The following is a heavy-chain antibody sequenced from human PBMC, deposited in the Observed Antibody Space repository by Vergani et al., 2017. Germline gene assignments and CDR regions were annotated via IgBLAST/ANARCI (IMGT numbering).Heavy chain of an antibody. Sequence: QMQLVQSGAEVKKTGSSVKVSCKASGYTFTYRYLHWVRQAPGQALEWMGWITPFNGNTNYAQKFQDRVTITRDRSMSTAYMELSSLRSEDTAMYYCARTNKTLYQLLHGYYYGMDVWGQGTTVTVSS. D-gene: IGHD2-2*01. CDR2: ITPFNGNT. J-gene: IGHJ6*02. CDR1: GYTFTYRY. V-gene: IGHV1-45*02. CDR3: ARTNKTLYQLLHGYYYGMDV.